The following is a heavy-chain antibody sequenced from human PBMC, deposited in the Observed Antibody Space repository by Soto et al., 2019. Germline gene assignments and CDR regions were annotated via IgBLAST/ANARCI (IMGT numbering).Heavy chain of an antibody. CDR1: GFTFRSYA. D-gene: IGHD3-3*01. J-gene: IGHJ5*02. Sequence: EVQLLESGGGLVQPGGSLRLSCAASGFTFRSYAMSWVRQAPGKGLEWVSGISNRGGRTYHADAVKGRFTISRGNSKNTLYLQMNSLRAEDTAVYYCARDRTIFGVVRGWFDPWGQGTLVTVSS. V-gene: IGHV3-23*01. CDR2: ISNRGGRT. CDR3: ARDRTIFGVVRGWFDP.